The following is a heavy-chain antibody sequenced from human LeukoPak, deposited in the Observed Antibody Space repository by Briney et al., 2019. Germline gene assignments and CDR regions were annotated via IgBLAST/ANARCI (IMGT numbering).Heavy chain of an antibody. CDR2: IYYSGST. D-gene: IGHD1-1*01. V-gene: IGHV4-59*01. CDR1: GGCISSYY. CDR3: ARVGGGKRGVDY. Sequence: SETLSLTCTVSGGCISSYYWSWIRQPPGKGLEWIGYIYYSGSTNYNPSLKSRVTISVDTSKNQFSLKLSSVTAADTAVYYCARVGGGKRGVDYWGQGTLVTVSS. J-gene: IGHJ4*02.